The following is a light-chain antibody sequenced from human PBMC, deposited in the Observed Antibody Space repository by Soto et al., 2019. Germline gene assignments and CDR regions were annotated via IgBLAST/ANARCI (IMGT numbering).Light chain of an antibody. CDR3: QQYYRPWT. Sequence: DILLTQSPDSLALSLAERATINCKSSQSVLYSSNNKNYLAWYQQKPGQPPKLLIYWASTRESGVPDRFSGSGSGTDFTLTISSLQAEDVAVYYCQQYYRPWTFGQGTKVEIK. J-gene: IGKJ1*01. CDR1: QSVLYSSNNKNY. CDR2: WAS. V-gene: IGKV4-1*01.